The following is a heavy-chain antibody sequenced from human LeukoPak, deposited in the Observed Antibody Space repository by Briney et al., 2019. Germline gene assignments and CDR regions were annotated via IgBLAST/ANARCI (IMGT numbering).Heavy chain of an antibody. CDR3: AKDLRSSTNCYNSD. J-gene: IGHJ4*02. D-gene: IGHD2-2*02. V-gene: IGHV3-30*02. CDR2: IRYDGTNK. Sequence: GGSLRLSCAASGFTFSHYGLHWVRQAPGKGLEWVAFIRYDGTNKYYADSVKGRFTISRDNSKNTLYLQMNSLRAEDTAVYYCAKDLRSSTNCYNSDWGQGTLVTVSS. CDR1: GFTFSHYG.